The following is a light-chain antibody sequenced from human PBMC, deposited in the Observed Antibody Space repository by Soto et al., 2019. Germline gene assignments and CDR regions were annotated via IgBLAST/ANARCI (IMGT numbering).Light chain of an antibody. CDR3: QQYYSGLT. J-gene: IGKJ4*01. CDR1: QSVLYSSNNKNY. Sequence: DIVMTQSPDSLAVSLGERATINCKSSQSVLYSSNNKNYLAWYQQKPGQPPKLLIYWASTRESGVPDRFSGSWSGTDFTLTISSLQAEDVAVYYCQQYYSGLTFGGGTKVEIK. CDR2: WAS. V-gene: IGKV4-1*01.